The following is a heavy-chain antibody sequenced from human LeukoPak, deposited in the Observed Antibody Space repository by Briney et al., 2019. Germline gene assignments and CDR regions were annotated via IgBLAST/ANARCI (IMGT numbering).Heavy chain of an antibody. Sequence: PGGSLRLSCEASGFTFSNYWMHWVRQAPGKGLMWVSQISTDGSQTFYADSVKGRFTFSRDNAKNTLFLQMDSLRPEDTAVYYCVRSLRSADFWGQGTLVTVSS. J-gene: IGHJ4*02. CDR2: ISTDGSQT. CDR1: GFTFSNYW. CDR3: VRSLRSADF. V-gene: IGHV3-74*01.